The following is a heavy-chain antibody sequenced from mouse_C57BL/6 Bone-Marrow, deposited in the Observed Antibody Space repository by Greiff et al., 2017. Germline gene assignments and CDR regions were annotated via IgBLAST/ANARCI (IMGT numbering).Heavy chain of an antibody. J-gene: IGHJ2*01. CDR2: IAPNSGGP. Sequence: QVQLQQPGAELVKPGASVKLSCKASGYTFTSYWMHWVQQRPGRGLEWIGRIAPNSGGPKYNEKLKSSATLTVDKPSSTADMQRSSLTSEDSAVYYCARGLWDGYSCYFDDWGQGTTLTVSS. D-gene: IGHD2-3*01. CDR1: GYTFTSYW. CDR3: ARGLWDGYSCYFDD. V-gene: IGHV1-72*01.